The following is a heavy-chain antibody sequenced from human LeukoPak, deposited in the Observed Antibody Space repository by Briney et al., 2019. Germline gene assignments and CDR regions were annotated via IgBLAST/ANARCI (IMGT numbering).Heavy chain of an antibody. V-gene: IGHV3-11*05. CDR1: GFTFSSYA. D-gene: IGHD3-22*01. CDR2: ISSSSSYT. Sequence: GGSLRLSCAASGFTFSSYAMSWVRQAPGKGLEGVSYISSSSSYTNYADSVKGRFTISRDNAKNSLYLQMKSLRAEDTAVYYCARDLYDSSGYYCDYWGQGTLVTVSS. J-gene: IGHJ4*02. CDR3: ARDLYDSSGYYCDY.